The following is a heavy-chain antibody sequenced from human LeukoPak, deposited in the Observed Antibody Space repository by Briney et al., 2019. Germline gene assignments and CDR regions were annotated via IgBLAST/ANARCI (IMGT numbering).Heavy chain of an antibody. D-gene: IGHD3-22*01. V-gene: IGHV3-53*01. CDR3: ARRAGDYSHPYDY. Sequence: HPGGSLRLSCAASGFTFSSYEMNWVRQAPGKGLEWVSLIYSGGSTYYTDSVKGRFTISRDNSKNTLYLQMNSLRAEDTDVYYCARRAGDYSHPYDYWGQGILVTVSS. J-gene: IGHJ4*02. CDR2: IYSGGST. CDR1: GFTFSSYE.